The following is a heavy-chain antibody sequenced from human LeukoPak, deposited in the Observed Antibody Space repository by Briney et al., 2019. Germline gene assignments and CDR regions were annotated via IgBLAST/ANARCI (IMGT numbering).Heavy chain of an antibody. Sequence: SSETLSLTCTVSGDSITNNNCYWGWVRQPPGKGLEWIASIYYSGSSYYNPSLKSRVTISGDTSKNQFSLRLSSVTAADTAVYYCARASYSYDINGWVPFDYWGQGTLVTVSS. CDR1: GDSITNNNCY. V-gene: IGHV4-39*07. D-gene: IGHD3-22*01. CDR2: IYYSGSS. CDR3: ARASYSYDINGWVPFDY. J-gene: IGHJ4*02.